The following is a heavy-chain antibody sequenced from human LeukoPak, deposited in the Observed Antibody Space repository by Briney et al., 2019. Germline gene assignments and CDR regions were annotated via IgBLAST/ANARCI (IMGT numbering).Heavy chain of an antibody. CDR1: GYTFTTYG. D-gene: IGHD3-9*01. V-gene: IGHV1-18*01. Sequence: GASVKVSCKASGYTFTTYGFSWVRQAPGQGLEWMGWISAYTGDTNYAQNLQGRVTMTTDTSTVTAYMELRSLRSDDTAVYYCASFDILSGYFLPYWGQGTLVTVLS. CDR3: ASFDILSGYFLPY. J-gene: IGHJ4*02. CDR2: ISAYTGDT.